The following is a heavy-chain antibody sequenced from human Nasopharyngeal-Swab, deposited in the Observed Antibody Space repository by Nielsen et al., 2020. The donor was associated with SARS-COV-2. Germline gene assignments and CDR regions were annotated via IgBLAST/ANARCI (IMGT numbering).Heavy chain of an antibody. CDR2: IDPTDGGT. V-gene: IGHV1-46*01. CDR1: GYTFTKYH. J-gene: IGHJ4*02. D-gene: IGHD2/OR15-2a*01. CDR3: ARDYCNSGACYFFDY. Sequence: ASVKVSCKASGYTFTKYHMHWVRQAPGQGLERMGVIDPTDGGTNYKQKFQGRVTMTRDTSTSTVYMELNSLRSDDTAVYFCARDYCNSGACYFFDYWGQGTLVTVSS.